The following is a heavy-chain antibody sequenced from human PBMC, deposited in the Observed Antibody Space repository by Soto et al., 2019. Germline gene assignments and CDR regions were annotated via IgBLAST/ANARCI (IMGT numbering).Heavy chain of an antibody. Sequence: PGESLKISCNGSGYSFTSYWISWVRQMPGKGLEWMGRIDPSDSYTNYSPSFQGHVTISADKSISTAYLQWSSLRAEDTAVYYCARDRSSSSGTRYYYYGMDVWGQGTTVTVSS. CDR3: ARDRSSSSGTRYYYYGMDV. CDR2: IDPSDSYT. J-gene: IGHJ6*02. V-gene: IGHV5-10-1*01. D-gene: IGHD6-6*01. CDR1: GYSFTSYW.